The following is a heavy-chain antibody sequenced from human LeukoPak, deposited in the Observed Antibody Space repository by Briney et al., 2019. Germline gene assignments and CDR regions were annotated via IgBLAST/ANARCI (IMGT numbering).Heavy chain of an antibody. D-gene: IGHD3-22*01. J-gene: IGHJ5*02. CDR3: ARAVDYYDNSGYYYPIDL. CDR2: VSPYNGAT. V-gene: IGHV1-18*01. CDR1: GYTFASYF. Sequence: VASVKVSCKASGYTFASYFTTWVRQAPGQGLEWVGWVSPYNGATNYAQKFRGRVTLTTGTSTTTADMDLTNLRLDDTAIYYCARAVDYYDNSGYYYPIDLWGQGTLVTVSS.